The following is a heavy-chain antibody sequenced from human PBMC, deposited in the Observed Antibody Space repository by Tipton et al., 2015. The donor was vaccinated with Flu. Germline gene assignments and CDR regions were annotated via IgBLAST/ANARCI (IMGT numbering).Heavy chain of an antibody. CDR1: GDSISSDYY. J-gene: IGHJ1*01. V-gene: IGHV4-38-2*01. CDR3: ARHYEETDYSSGWYLQH. Sequence: TLSLTCAVSGDSISSDYYWGWIRQFPGKGLEWIGTVSRTGSTIYNPSLKSRVTISVDTSKNQFSLKLSSVTAADTAVYYCARHYEETDYSSGWYLQHWGQGTLVTVSS. CDR2: VSRTGST. D-gene: IGHD6-19*01.